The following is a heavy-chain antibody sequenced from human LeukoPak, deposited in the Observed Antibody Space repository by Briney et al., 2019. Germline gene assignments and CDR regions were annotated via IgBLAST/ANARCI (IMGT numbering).Heavy chain of an antibody. Sequence: GGSLRLSCAASGFTFSSYAMSWVRQAPGKGLEWVSAISGSDGSTYYADSVKGRFTISRDNSKNTLYLQMNSLRAEDTAVYYCARLVVPAAMSGPFDPWGQGTLVTVSS. CDR1: GFTFSSYA. CDR3: ARLVVPAAMSGPFDP. CDR2: ISGSDGST. D-gene: IGHD2-2*01. V-gene: IGHV3-23*01. J-gene: IGHJ5*02.